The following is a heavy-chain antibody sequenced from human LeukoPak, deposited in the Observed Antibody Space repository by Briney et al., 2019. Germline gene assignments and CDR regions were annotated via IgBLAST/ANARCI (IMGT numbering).Heavy chain of an antibody. CDR1: GFTFNNYV. Sequence: GGSLRLSCAASGFTFNNYVMSWVRQAPGKGLEWVSTVSGSGGSTNYADSVKGRFTISRDNSKNTLYLQMNSLRAEDTAVYYCARGANYYGSGRRLYYFDYWGQGTLVTVSS. V-gene: IGHV3-23*01. D-gene: IGHD3-10*01. CDR3: ARGANYYGSGRRLYYFDY. CDR2: VSGSGGST. J-gene: IGHJ4*02.